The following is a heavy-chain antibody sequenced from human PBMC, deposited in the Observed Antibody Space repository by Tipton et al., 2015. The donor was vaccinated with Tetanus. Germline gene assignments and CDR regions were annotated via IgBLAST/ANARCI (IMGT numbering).Heavy chain of an antibody. Sequence: LRLSCSVSGGSISSYYWSWIRQPPGKGLEWIGYIYYSGSTNYNPSLKSRVTTSVDTSKNQFSLKLSSVTAADTAVYYCARDPSGGVRYFDYWGQGTLVTVSS. CDR3: ARDPSGGVRYFDY. V-gene: IGHV4-59*01. CDR1: GGSISSYY. D-gene: IGHD2-8*01. J-gene: IGHJ4*02. CDR2: IYYSGST.